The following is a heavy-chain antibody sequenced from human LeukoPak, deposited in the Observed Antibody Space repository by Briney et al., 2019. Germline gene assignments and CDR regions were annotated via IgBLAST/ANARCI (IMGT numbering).Heavy chain of an antibody. CDR2: IYYSGRN. CDR3: VRLSSSGYSAFLY. J-gene: IGHJ4*02. V-gene: IGHV4-59*01. Sequence: PSETLSLTCTVSGGSINSYYWSWIRQPPGKGPQWIGYIYYSGRNIYNPSLKSRVTISLDTSKNHFSLKLSSVTAADTAVYYCVRLSSSGYSAFLYWRRGTLVSVPS. D-gene: IGHD3-22*01. CDR1: GGSINSYY.